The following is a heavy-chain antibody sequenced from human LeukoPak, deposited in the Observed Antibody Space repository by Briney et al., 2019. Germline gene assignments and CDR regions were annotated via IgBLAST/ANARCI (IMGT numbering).Heavy chain of an antibody. CDR2: ISGSGGST. Sequence: PGGSLRLSCAASGFTFSSYAMSWVRQAPGKGLEWVSAISGSGGSTYYADSVKGRFTISRDNSKNTLYLQMNSLRAEDTAVYYCAKDRLTYYYGLNWFDPWGQGTLVTVSS. CDR3: AKDRLTYYYGLNWFDP. D-gene: IGHD3-10*01. V-gene: IGHV3-23*01. J-gene: IGHJ5*02. CDR1: GFTFSSYA.